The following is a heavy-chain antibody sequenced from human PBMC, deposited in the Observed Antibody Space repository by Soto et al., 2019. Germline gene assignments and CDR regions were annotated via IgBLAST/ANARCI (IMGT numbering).Heavy chain of an antibody. CDR2: IYYTGTT. Sequence: SETLSLTCTVSGGSISSSYWGWIRQPPGKGLEWIGYIYYTGTTYYSPSLKSRVIISVGASKNQFSLKLSSVTAADTAVYYCARDFWFEELSGGYYHYAMDVWGRGTTVTVSS. CDR3: ARDFWFEELSGGYYHYAMDV. D-gene: IGHD3-10*01. V-gene: IGHV4-59*01. CDR1: GGSISSSY. J-gene: IGHJ6*02.